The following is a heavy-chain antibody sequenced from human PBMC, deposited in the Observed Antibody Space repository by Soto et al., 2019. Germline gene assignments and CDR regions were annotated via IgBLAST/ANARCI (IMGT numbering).Heavy chain of an antibody. CDR2: IYPGDSDT. Sequence: HVESLTISCKVSGYSFTSYWIVWVRQMPGKGLESMAIIYPGDSDTRYSPSFQGQVTISADKSISTAYLQWSSLKASDTAMYYCARSIYCSGGSCYSPYYYYGMDVWGQGTTVTVSS. CDR3: ARSIYCSGGSCYSPYYYYGMDV. CDR1: GYSFTSYW. J-gene: IGHJ6*01. V-gene: IGHV5-51*01. D-gene: IGHD2-15*01.